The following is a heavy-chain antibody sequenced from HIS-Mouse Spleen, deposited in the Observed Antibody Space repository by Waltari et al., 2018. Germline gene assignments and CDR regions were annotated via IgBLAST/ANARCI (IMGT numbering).Heavy chain of an antibody. CDR3: AREIPYSSSWYDWYFDL. D-gene: IGHD6-13*01. J-gene: IGHJ2*01. CDR1: GGSISSSSYY. Sequence: QLQLQESGPVLVKPSETLSLTCTVSGGSISSSSYYWGWIRQPPGKGLEWIGRIYYSGSPYYNPSLKSRVTISVDTSKNQFSLKLSSVTAADTAVYYCAREIPYSSSWYDWYFDLWGRGTLVTVSS. CDR2: IYYSGSP. V-gene: IGHV4-39*07.